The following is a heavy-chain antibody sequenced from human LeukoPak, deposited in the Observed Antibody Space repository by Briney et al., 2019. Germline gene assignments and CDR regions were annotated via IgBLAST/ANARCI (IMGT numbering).Heavy chain of an antibody. CDR1: GGSISSYY. D-gene: IGHD3-22*01. Sequence: SETLSLTCTVSGGSISSYYWSWIRQPPGKGLEWIGYIYYSGGTNYNPSLKSRVTISVDTSKKQFSLRLSSVTAADTAVYYCASRGGDSSGNFDYWGQGTLVTVSS. J-gene: IGHJ4*02. V-gene: IGHV4-59*08. CDR3: ASRGGDSSGNFDY. CDR2: IYYSGGT.